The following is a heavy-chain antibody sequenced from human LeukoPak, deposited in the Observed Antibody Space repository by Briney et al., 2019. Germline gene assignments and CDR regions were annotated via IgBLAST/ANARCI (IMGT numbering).Heavy chain of an antibody. D-gene: IGHD3/OR15-3a*01. CDR2: IYYSGST. Sequence: KPSETLSLTCTVSGGSISSYYWSWIRQPPGKGLEWVGYIYYSGSTNYNPSLKSRVTISVDTSKNQFSLKLSSVTAADTAVYYCARAPRTGYDAFDIWGQGTMVTVSS. J-gene: IGHJ3*02. CDR1: GGSISSYY. CDR3: ARAPRTGYDAFDI. V-gene: IGHV4-59*01.